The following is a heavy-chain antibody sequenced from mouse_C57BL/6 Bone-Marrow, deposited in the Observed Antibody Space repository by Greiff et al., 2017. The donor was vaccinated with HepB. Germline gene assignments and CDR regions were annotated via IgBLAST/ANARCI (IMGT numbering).Heavy chain of an antibody. D-gene: IGHD1-1*01. CDR2: IDPENGDT. Sequence: VQLQQSGAELVRPGASVKLSCTASGFNIKDDYMHWVKQRPEQGLEWIGWIDPENGDTEYASKFQGKATITADTSSNTAYLQLSSLTSEDTAVYYCTTDDDGSSYRAMDYWGQGTSVTVSS. V-gene: IGHV14-4*01. CDR1: GFNIKDDY. J-gene: IGHJ4*01. CDR3: TTDDDGSSYRAMDY.